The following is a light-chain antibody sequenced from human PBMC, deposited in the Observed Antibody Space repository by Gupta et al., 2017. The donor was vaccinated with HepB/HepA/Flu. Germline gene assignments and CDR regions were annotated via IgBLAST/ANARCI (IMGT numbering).Light chain of an antibody. CDR2: KNS. CDR3: MQHIQWPNT. J-gene: IGKJ2*01. Sequence: DLVMTHSPLSLLVTLGQPASISCRSSHSRAHSDGGTYLNWFQQKPGQSPRRLIYKNSNRDSGVPDRFSGSGSGTDFTLKISRVEAEDVGVYYCMQHIQWPNTFGQGTKLEIK. CDR1: HSRAHSDGGTY. V-gene: IGKV2-30*02.